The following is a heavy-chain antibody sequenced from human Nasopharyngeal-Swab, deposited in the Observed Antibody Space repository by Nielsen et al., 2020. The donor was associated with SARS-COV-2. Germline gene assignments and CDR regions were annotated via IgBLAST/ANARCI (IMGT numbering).Heavy chain of an antibody. D-gene: IGHD2-2*03. CDR3: TSPGYCSSTSCYPDNWFDP. V-gene: IGHV3-49*02. Sequence: WIGQPPGKGLEWVGFIRSKAYGGTTEYAASVKGRFTISRDDSKSIAYLQMNSLKTEDTAVYYCTSPGYCSSTSCYPDNWFDPWGQGTLVTVSS. CDR2: IRSKAYGGTT. J-gene: IGHJ5*02.